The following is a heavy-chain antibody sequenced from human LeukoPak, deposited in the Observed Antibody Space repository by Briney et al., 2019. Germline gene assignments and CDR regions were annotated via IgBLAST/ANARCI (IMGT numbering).Heavy chain of an antibody. CDR1: GFTFSSYW. Sequence: PGGSLRLSCAASGFTFSSYWMSWARQAPGKGLEWVANIKQDGSEKYYVDSVKGRFTISRDNAKNSLYLQMNSLRAEDTAVYYCARVERYFDRLDPDGMDVWGKGTTVTVSS. J-gene: IGHJ6*04. V-gene: IGHV3-7*01. D-gene: IGHD3-9*01. CDR3: ARVERYFDRLDPDGMDV. CDR2: IKQDGSEK.